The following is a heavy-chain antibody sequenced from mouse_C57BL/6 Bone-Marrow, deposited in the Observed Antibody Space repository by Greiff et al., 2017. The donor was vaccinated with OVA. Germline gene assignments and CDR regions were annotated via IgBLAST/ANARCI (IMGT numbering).Heavy chain of an antibody. CDR3: ARGMELGTYFDV. D-gene: IGHD4-1*01. Sequence: EVKLQESGPELVKPGASVKISCKASGYSFTDYNMNWVKQSNGKSLEWIGVINPNYGTTSYNQKFKGKATLTVDQSSSTAYMQLNSLTSEDSAVYYCARGMELGTYFDVWGTGTTVTVSS. CDR2: INPNYGTT. V-gene: IGHV1-39*01. CDR1: GYSFTDYN. J-gene: IGHJ1*03.